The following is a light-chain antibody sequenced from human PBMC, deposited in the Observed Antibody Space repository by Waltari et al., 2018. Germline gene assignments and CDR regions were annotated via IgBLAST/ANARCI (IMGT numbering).Light chain of an antibody. CDR1: KDIRKN. CDR3: QHYNNLPYT. J-gene: IGKJ2*01. CDR2: DAS. Sequence: IQMTQSPSSLSAYIGDRVTITCRASKDIRKNLSWFQERPGKAPKLLIYDASNLEAGVPSRFSGTGSGTDFSLTIRSLQPEDSATYYCQHYNNLPYTFSRGTKLQIK. V-gene: IGKV1-33*01.